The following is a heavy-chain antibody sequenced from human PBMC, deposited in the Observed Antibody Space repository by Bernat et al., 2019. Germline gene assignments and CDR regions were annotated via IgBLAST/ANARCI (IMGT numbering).Heavy chain of an antibody. CDR3: ARSYYYGSGSYYYYYMDV. Sequence: QVQLVQSGAEVKKPGASVKVSCKASGYTFTGYYMHWVRQAPGQGLEWMGRINPNSGGTNYAQKFQGRVTMTRDTSISTAYMELSRLRSDDTAVYYCARSYYYGSGSYYYYYMDVWGKATTVTVSS. D-gene: IGHD3-10*01. V-gene: IGHV1-2*06. CDR1: GYTFTGYY. CDR2: INPNSGGT. J-gene: IGHJ6*03.